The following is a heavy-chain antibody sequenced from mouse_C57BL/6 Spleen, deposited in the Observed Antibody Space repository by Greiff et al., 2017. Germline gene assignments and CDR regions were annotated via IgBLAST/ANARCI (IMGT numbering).Heavy chain of an antibody. V-gene: IGHV10-1*01. CDR3: VRGGWLSPLDY. J-gene: IGHJ2*01. CDR2: IRSKSNNYAT. CDR1: GFSFNTYA. Sequence: EVKLVESGGGLVQPKGSLKLSCAASGFSFNTYAMNWVRQAPGKGLEWVARIRSKSNNYATYYADSVKDRFTISRDDSESMVYLQMNNLKTEDTAMYYCVRGGWLSPLDYWGQGTTLTVSS. D-gene: IGHD2-3*01.